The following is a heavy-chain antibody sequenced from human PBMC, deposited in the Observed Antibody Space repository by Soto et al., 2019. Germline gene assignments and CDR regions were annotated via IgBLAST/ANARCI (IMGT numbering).Heavy chain of an antibody. D-gene: IGHD6-6*01. Sequence: PWESLKISCKGSGYSFTSYCIGWVRQIPGQGLDWLGVIYPGDSDTRYSPSFQGQVPISAGKSISTAYLQWISLKDSDTAMYYCARVAIAARPGLEDWFDSWGQGTRVTVSS. V-gene: IGHV5-51*01. CDR3: ARVAIAARPGLEDWFDS. J-gene: IGHJ5*01. CDR1: GYSFTSYC. CDR2: IYPGDSDT.